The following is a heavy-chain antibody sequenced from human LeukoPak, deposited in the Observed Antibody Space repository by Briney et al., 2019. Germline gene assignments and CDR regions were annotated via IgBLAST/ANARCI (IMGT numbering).Heavy chain of an antibody. CDR1: GFTFSSYG. J-gene: IGHJ4*02. D-gene: IGHD4-17*01. Sequence: GGSLRLSCAASGFTFSSYGMQWVRQAPGKGLEWVAVISYDGSNKYYADSVKGRFTISRDNSKNTLYLQMNSLRAEDTAVYYCAKEWDYGDYESGPFDYWGQGTLVTVSS. CDR3: AKEWDYGDYESGPFDY. CDR2: ISYDGSNK. V-gene: IGHV3-30*18.